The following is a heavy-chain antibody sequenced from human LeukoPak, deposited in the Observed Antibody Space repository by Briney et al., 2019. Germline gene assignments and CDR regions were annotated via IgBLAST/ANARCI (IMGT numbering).Heavy chain of an antibody. CDR1: GFTFSSYW. CDR2: INHNGNVN. CDR3: ARGYSR. Sequence: GGSLRLSCAASGFTFSSYWMNWARQAPGKGLEWVASINHNGNVNYYVDSVKGRFTISRDNAKNSLYLQMSNLRAEDTAVYYCARGYSRWGQGTLVTVSS. D-gene: IGHD2-2*02. J-gene: IGHJ4*02. V-gene: IGHV3-7*03.